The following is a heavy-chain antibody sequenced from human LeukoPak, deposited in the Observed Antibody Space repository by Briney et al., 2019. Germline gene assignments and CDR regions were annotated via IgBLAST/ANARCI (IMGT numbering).Heavy chain of an antibody. D-gene: IGHD3-10*01. CDR3: AKETFYYGSGSFMGY. J-gene: IGHJ4*02. V-gene: IGHV3-23*01. CDR1: GFTFSSYA. CDR2: ISGSGGNT. Sequence: GGSLRLSCAASGFTFSSYAMSWVRQAPGKGLEWVSGISGSGGNTYYAGSVKGRFTVSRDNSKNTLYLQMNSLRAEDTAVYYCAKETFYYGSGSFMGYWGQGTLVTVSS.